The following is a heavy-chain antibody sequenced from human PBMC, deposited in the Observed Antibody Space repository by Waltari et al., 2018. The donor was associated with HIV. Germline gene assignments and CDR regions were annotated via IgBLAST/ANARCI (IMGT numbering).Heavy chain of an antibody. CDR1: GGSISSSSYY. D-gene: IGHD3-22*01. Sequence: QLQLQESGPGLVKPSETLSLTCTVSGGSISSSSYYWGWIRQPPGKGLEWIGSIYYSGITYYNPSLKSRVTISVDTSKNQFSLNLSSVTAADTAVYYCARHSLTYYYDSSGYSVAFDYWGQGTLVTVSS. CDR3: ARHSLTYYYDSSGYSVAFDY. V-gene: IGHV4-39*01. CDR2: IYYSGIT. J-gene: IGHJ4*02.